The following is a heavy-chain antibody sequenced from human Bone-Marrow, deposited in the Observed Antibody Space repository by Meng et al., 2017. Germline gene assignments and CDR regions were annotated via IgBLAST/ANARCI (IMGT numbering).Heavy chain of an antibody. V-gene: IGHV1-24*01. CDR1: GYTLTELS. CDR3: ATADPTLPNYYDSRSAFDI. D-gene: IGHD3-22*01. Sequence: ASVKVSCKVSGYTLTELSMHWVRQAPGKGLEWMGGVDPEDGETIYAQKFQGRVTMTEDTSTDTAYMELSSLRSEDTAVYYCATADPTLPNYYDSRSAFDIWGQGTMVTVSS. CDR2: VDPEDGET. J-gene: IGHJ3*02.